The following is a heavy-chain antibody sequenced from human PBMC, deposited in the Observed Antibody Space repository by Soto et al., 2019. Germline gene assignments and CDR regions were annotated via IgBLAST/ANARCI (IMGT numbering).Heavy chain of an antibody. D-gene: IGHD6-13*01. V-gene: IGHV3-30-3*01. Sequence: PGGSLRLSCAASGFTFSSYAMHWVRQAPGKGLEWVAVISYDGSNKYYADSVKGRFTISRDNSKNTLYLQMNSLRAEDTAVYYCARDQSQQLVDQWEVYYYGMDVWGQGTTVTVSS. J-gene: IGHJ6*02. CDR1: GFTFSSYA. CDR3: ARDQSQQLVDQWEVYYYGMDV. CDR2: ISYDGSNK.